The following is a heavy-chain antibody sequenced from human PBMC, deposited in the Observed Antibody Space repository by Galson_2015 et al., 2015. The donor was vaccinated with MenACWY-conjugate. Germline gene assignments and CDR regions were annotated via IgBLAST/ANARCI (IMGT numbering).Heavy chain of an antibody. CDR3: ARGHYGMDV. J-gene: IGHJ6*02. CDR1: GFTFRNYW. Sequence: SLRLSCAVSGFTFRNYWMTWVRQAPGKGLEWVATIKKDGSEKYYVDSVKGRFTISRDNIKNSMFLEMNSLRAEDTAVYYCARGHYGMDVWGQGTPVTASS. CDR2: IKKDGSEK. V-gene: IGHV3-7*03.